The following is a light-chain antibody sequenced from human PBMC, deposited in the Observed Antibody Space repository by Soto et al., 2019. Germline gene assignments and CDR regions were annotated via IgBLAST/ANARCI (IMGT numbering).Light chain of an antibody. CDR3: QHYDTYPYT. V-gene: IGKV1-5*03. Sequence: DIQMTQSTSTLSASVGDRVTLTCRASQTISRCLTWYQLKPGKAPKLLIYKASSLESGVTSRFSGSGSGIEFTLTISSLQPDDSATYYCQHYDTYPYTFGQGTKLEIK. CDR1: QTISRC. J-gene: IGKJ2*01. CDR2: KAS.